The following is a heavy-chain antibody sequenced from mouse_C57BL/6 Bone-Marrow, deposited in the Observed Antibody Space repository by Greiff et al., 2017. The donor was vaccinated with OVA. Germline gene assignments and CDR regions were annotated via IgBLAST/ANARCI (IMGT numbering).Heavy chain of an antibody. CDR1: GYTFTSYG. CDR2: IYPRSGNT. Sequence: QVQLQQSGAELARPGASVKLSCKASGYTFTSYGISWVKQRTGQGLEWIGEIYPRSGNTYYNEKFKGKATLTADKSSSTAYMELRSLTSEDSAVYFSARAGDDAGDWYVDVWGTGTTVTVSS. V-gene: IGHV1-81*01. CDR3: ARAGDDAGDWYVDV. J-gene: IGHJ1*03.